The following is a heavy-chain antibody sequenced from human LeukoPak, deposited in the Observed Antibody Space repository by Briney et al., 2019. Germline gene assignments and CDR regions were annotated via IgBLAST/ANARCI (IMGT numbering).Heavy chain of an antibody. CDR2: IKSKTDGGTT. D-gene: IGHD3-9*01. J-gene: IGHJ4*02. CDR1: GFAFSNAW. V-gene: IGHV3-15*01. CDR3: TTAVYLTGYEY. Sequence: GGSLRLSCAASGFAFSNAWMSWVRQAPGKGLEWVGRIKSKTDGGTTDYAAPVKDRFTISRDDSKNTMYVQMNSLKTEDTAVYYCTTAVYLTGYEYWGQGTLVTVSS.